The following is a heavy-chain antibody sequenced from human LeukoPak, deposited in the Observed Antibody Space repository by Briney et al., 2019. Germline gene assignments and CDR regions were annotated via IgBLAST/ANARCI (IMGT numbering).Heavy chain of an antibody. D-gene: IGHD6-19*01. CDR1: GSTFSSYG. CDR2: ISHDGSNK. Sequence: GRSLRLSCAASGSTFSSYGMHWVRQAPGKGLEWVAVISHDGSNKYYADSVKGRFTISRDNSKNTLYLQMNSLRAEDTAVYYCAGGGIAVAANYWGQGTLVTVSS. V-gene: IGHV3-30*03. CDR3: AGGGIAVAANY. J-gene: IGHJ4*02.